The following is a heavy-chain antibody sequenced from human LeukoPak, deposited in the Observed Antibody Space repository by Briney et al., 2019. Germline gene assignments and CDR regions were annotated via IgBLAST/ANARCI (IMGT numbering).Heavy chain of an antibody. Sequence: PSETLSLTCAVYGGSFSGYYWSWIRQPPGEGLEWIGEINHSGSTNYNPSLKSRVTISVDTSKNQFSLKLSSVTAADTAVYYCARPAVVAAYWFDPWGQGTLVTVSS. CDR2: INHSGST. CDR3: ARPAVVAAYWFDP. J-gene: IGHJ5*02. D-gene: IGHD2-15*01. V-gene: IGHV4-34*01. CDR1: GGSFSGYY.